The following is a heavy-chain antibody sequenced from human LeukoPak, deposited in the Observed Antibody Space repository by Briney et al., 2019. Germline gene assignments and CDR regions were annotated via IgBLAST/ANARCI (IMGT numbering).Heavy chain of an antibody. CDR3: ATSEGGGFFDY. CDR2: MHHTGST. CDR1: SGSFSSGSHY. D-gene: IGHD4-23*01. V-gene: IGHV4-39*02. Sequence: PLQTLSLTCTVSSGSFSSGSHYWGWIRQPPGKGLEWIAIMHHTGSTHYNPSLQSRVTISIDTSKNHFSLKLRSVSAADTAIYYCATSEGGGFFDYWGQGTPVTVSS. J-gene: IGHJ4*02.